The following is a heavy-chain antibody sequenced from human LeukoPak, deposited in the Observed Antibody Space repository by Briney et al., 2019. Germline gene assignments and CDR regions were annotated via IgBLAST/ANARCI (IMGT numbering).Heavy chain of an antibody. CDR1: GYRFNAYW. Sequence: GESLKISCKGSGYRFNAYWIAWVRQMPGKGLEWMGIIYPDDSDTRYSPSFQGQVTISADKSVRTAYLQWSSLKASDTAMYYCARPNITSYYDSRGYHAFDVWGQGTMVTVSS. CDR2: IYPDDSDT. V-gene: IGHV5-51*01. J-gene: IGHJ3*01. CDR3: ARPNITSYYDSRGYHAFDV. D-gene: IGHD3-22*01.